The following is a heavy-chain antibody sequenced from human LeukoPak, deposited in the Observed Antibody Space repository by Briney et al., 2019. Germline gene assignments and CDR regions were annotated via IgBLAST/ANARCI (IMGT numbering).Heavy chain of an antibody. CDR3: AKAEELRLGELSSFDY. CDR1: GFTFDDYG. V-gene: IGHV3-20*04. Sequence: GGSLRLSCAAFGFTFDDYGMSWVRQAPGKGLEWVSGINWNGGSTGYADSVKGRFTISRDNAKNSLYLQMNSLRAEDTAVYYCAKAEELRLGELSSFDYWGQGTLVTVSS. J-gene: IGHJ4*02. CDR2: INWNGGST. D-gene: IGHD3-16*02.